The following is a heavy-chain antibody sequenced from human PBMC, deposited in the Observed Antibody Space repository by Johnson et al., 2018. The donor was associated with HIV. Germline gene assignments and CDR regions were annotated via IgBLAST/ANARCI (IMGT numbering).Heavy chain of an antibody. J-gene: IGHJ3*02. V-gene: IGHV3-23*04. CDR2: IGGSGVST. CDR1: GFAFDDYA. D-gene: IGHD3-10*01. CDR3: AMPSMVQGGPDAFDI. Sequence: VQLVESGGGLVQPGRSLRLSCAASGFAFDDYAMHWVRQAPGKGLEWVSAIGGSGVSTHYADSVKGRFTISRDNSKNTLYLQMNSLRAEDTAVYYCAMPSMVQGGPDAFDIWGQGTMVTVSS.